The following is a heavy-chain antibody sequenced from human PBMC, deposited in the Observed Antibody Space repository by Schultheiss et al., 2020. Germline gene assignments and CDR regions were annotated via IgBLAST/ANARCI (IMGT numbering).Heavy chain of an antibody. CDR3: AISSDYYDSSGYFRPSGGWFDP. Sequence: ASVKVSCKASGYTFTSYYMHWVRQAPGQGLEWMGIINPSGGSTSYAQKFQGRVTMTRDTSTSTVYMELSSLRSEDTAVYYCAISSDYYDSSGYFRPSGGWFDPWGQGTLVTVSS. V-gene: IGHV1-46*01. J-gene: IGHJ5*02. CDR1: GYTFTSYY. CDR2: INPSGGST. D-gene: IGHD3-22*01.